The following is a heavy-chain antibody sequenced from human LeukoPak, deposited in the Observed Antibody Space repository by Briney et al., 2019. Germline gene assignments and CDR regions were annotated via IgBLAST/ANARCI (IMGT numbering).Heavy chain of an antibody. V-gene: IGHV4-61*01. J-gene: IGHJ3*02. CDR3: ARCATARGYAFDI. D-gene: IGHD1-26*01. Sequence: PSETLSLTCSVSGGSGGSGIYYWTWIRQPPGKGLECIGYIYYTGSISYNPSLKSRVTISVDTSKNQFSLKLSSVTAADTAVYYCARCATARGYAFDIWGQGTMVTVSS. CDR1: GGSGGSGIYY. CDR2: IYYTGSI.